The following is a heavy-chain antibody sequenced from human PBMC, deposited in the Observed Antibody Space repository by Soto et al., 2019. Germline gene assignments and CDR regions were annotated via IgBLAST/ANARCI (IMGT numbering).Heavy chain of an antibody. J-gene: IGHJ3*02. Sequence: GGSLRLSCVASGFPFDMFNMNWVRQAPGKGLEWVSYISSGGVSIYYADSVKGRFTISRDNAKNSLYLQMNSLRDEDTAVYYCARDRRGVAGTARAFDTWGQGTMVTVSS. V-gene: IGHV3-48*02. D-gene: IGHD6-19*01. CDR2: ISSGGVSI. CDR1: GFPFDMFN. CDR3: ARDRRGVAGTARAFDT.